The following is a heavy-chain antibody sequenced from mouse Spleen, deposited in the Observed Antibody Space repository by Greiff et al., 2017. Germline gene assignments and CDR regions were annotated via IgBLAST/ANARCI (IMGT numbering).Heavy chain of an antibody. CDR2: ISSGGST. J-gene: IGHJ1*01. D-gene: IGHD1-1*01. V-gene: IGHV5-6-5*01. CDR1: GFTFSSYA. CDR3: AREDIYYYGSSYWYFDV. Sequence: EVQVVESGGGLVKPGGSLKLSCAASGFTFSSYAMSWVRQTPEKRLEWVASISSGGSTYYPDSVKGRFTISRDNARNILYLQMSSLRSEDTAMYYCAREDIYYYGSSYWYFDVWGAGTTVTVSS.